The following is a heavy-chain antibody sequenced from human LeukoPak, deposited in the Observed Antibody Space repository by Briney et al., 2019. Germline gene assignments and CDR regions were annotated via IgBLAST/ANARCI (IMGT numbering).Heavy chain of an antibody. D-gene: IGHD5-12*01. CDR2: FYASGTT. J-gene: IGHJ3*02. CDR1: GGSINNYY. V-gene: IGHV4-4*07. Sequence: PSETLSLTCIMSGGSINNYYWSWIRQPAEKGLEWIGRFYASGTTYYNPALNSRAAVSIDTSKNHFSLKLTSVTAADTAVYYCARSSYSGFDIWGQGTMVTVS. CDR3: ARSSYSGFDI.